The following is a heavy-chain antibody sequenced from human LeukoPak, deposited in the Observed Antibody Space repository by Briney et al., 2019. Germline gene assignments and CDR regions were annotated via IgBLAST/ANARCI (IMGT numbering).Heavy chain of an antibody. CDR3: AKESPGVRIRFWDYYYYMDV. Sequence: GGSLRLSCAASGFTFSSYGMHWVRQAPGKGLEWVAFIRYDGSNKYYADSVKGRFTISRDNSKNTLYLQMNSLRAEDTAVYYCAKESPGVRIRFWDYYYYMDVWGKGTTVTVSS. CDR2: IRYDGSNK. J-gene: IGHJ6*03. V-gene: IGHV3-30*02. D-gene: IGHD3-3*01. CDR1: GFTFSSYG.